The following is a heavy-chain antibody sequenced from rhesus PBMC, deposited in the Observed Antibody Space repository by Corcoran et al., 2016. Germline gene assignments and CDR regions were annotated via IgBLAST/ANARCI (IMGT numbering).Heavy chain of an antibody. CDR3: VRVIGPGREDRFDV. Sequence: QLQLQESGPGPVKPSETLSLTCDVTGGSVRSNYWGWIRPSPAKGLEWIGRISGGSGSPAYNPSLKSRVTISTDTAKKQFSLRLNSVTAADTAVYYCVRVIGPGREDRFDVWGPGVLVTVSS. CDR2: ISGGSGSP. D-gene: IGHD3-9*01. V-gene: IGHV4-173*01. J-gene: IGHJ5-1*01. CDR1: GGSVRSNY.